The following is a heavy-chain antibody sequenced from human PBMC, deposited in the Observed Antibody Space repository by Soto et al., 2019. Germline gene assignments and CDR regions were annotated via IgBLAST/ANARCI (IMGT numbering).Heavy chain of an antibody. CDR3: ARVYDILTSAWLDP. CDR1: GFTLSDYY. J-gene: IGHJ5*02. D-gene: IGHD3-9*01. Sequence: QEQLVESGGGLVKPGGSLRLSCAASGFTLSDYYMTWIRQAPGKGLEWISYISTNSRYTKYADSVKGRFTISRDDAXTSLYLQMNSLRVEDTAVYYCARVYDILTSAWLDPWGQGTLVTVSS. CDR2: ISTNSRYT. V-gene: IGHV3-11*05.